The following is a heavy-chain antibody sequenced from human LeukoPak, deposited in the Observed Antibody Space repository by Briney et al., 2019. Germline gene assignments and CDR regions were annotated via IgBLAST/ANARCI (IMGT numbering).Heavy chain of an antibody. CDR1: GFTFSAYG. CDR3: AKVVSSSWGYFDY. J-gene: IGHJ4*02. CDR2: IRNDGSTK. Sequence: GGSLRLSCAASGFTFSAYGMHWVRQAPGKGLEWVAFIRNDGSTKYYADTVKGRFTISRDNSKNTLYLQMNSLRAEDTAVYYCAKVVSSSWGYFDYWGQGTLVTVSS. D-gene: IGHD6-13*01. V-gene: IGHV3-30*02.